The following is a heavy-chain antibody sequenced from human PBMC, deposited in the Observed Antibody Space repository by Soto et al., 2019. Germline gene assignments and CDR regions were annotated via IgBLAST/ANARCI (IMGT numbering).Heavy chain of an antibody. CDR3: ATALPNNGDDYLCGVDF. CDR2: INKVRDGGKA. V-gene: IGHV3-15*01. Sequence: GGSLRLSCAASGFTFSKAIKNWVRQAPGKGLEWVGRINKVRDGGKADYSSPVVGRFTISRDKSKSILYLQMNSLSTDDTVIYYCATALPNNGDDYLCGVDFWGQGTTVTVYS. CDR1: GFTFSKAI. D-gene: IGHD1-20*01. J-gene: IGHJ6*02.